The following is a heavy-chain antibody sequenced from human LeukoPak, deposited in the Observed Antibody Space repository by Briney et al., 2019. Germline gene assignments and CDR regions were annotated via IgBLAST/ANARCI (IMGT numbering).Heavy chain of an antibody. CDR2: ISSSSSTI. J-gene: IGHJ4*02. V-gene: IGHV3-48*04. CDR1: GFSFSSYI. CDR3: ARDGSTSGWTLYYFDY. Sequence: GGSLRLSCAASGFSFSSYIMNWVRQAPGKGLEWVSHISSSSSTIYYADSVKGRFTISRDNAKNSLYLQMNSLRAEDTAVYYCARDGSTSGWTLYYFDYWGQGTLVTVSS. D-gene: IGHD6-19*01.